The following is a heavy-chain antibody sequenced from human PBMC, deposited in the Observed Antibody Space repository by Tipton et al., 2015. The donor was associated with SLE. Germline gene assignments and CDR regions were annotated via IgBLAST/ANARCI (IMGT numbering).Heavy chain of an antibody. CDR3: ARLGLEAFNFDY. J-gene: IGHJ4*02. V-gene: IGHV4-61*09. CDR2: IYTSGST. D-gene: IGHD7-27*01. CDR1: GGSISSGSYY. Sequence: TLSPTCTVSGGSISSGSYYWSWIRQPAGKGLEWIGHIYTSGSTNYNPSLKSRVTISVDTSKNQFSLKLSSVTAADTAVYYCARLGLEAFNFDYWGQGTLVTVSS.